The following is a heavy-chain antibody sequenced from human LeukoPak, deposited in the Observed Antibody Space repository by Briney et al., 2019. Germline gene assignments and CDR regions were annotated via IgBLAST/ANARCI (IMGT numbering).Heavy chain of an antibody. J-gene: IGHJ3*02. CDR1: GYTFTGYY. Sequence: ASVKVSCKASGYTFTGYYMHWVRQAPGKGLEWMGGFDPEDGETIYAQKFQGRVTMTEDTSTDTAYMELSSLRSEDTAVYYCATVYSSGWPRYSAFDIWGQGTMVTVSS. V-gene: IGHV1-24*01. CDR3: ATVYSSGWPRYSAFDI. CDR2: FDPEDGET. D-gene: IGHD6-25*01.